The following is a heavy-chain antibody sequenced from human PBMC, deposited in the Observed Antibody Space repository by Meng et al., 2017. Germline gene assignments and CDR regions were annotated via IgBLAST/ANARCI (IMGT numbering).Heavy chain of an antibody. Sequence: QGHRQKAGPGPGRPSETLSLTCTVSGGSVSSGSYYWSWIRQPPGKGLEWIGYIYYSGSTNYNPSLKSRVTISVDTSKNQFSLKLSSVTAADTAVYYCARDCSGGSCYSIGVWGQGTLVTVSS. CDR3: ARDCSGGSCYSIGV. CDR2: IYYSGST. D-gene: IGHD2-15*01. V-gene: IGHV4-61*01. CDR1: GGSVSSGSYY. J-gene: IGHJ4*02.